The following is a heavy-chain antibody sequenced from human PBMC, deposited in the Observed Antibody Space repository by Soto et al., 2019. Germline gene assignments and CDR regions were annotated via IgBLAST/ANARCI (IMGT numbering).Heavy chain of an antibody. Sequence: GGSLRLSCAASGFTFSSYGMHWVRQAPGKGLEWVAVISYDGSNKYYADSVKGRFTISRDNSKNTLYLQMNSLRAEDTALYYCAKDLFKVRGAFDMWGQGTMVTVSS. CDR1: GFTFSSYG. J-gene: IGHJ3*02. D-gene: IGHD3-3*01. CDR2: ISYDGSNK. V-gene: IGHV3-30*18. CDR3: AKDLFKVRGAFDM.